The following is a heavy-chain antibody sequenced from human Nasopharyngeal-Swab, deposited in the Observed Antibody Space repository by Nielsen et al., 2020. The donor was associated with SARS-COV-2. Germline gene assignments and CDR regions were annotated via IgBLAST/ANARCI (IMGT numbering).Heavy chain of an antibody. CDR2: IRSKAYGGTT. CDR1: GFTFGDYV. D-gene: IGHD3-3*01. Sequence: GESLKISCTASGFTFGDYVMTWFRQAPGKGLEWVGFIRSKAYGGTTEYAASVKGRFSISRDDSKRIAYLQMNSLKTEDTAVYYCTRGSSYYPDYYFGMDVWGQGTTVTVSS. CDR3: TRGSSYYPDYYFGMDV. V-gene: IGHV3-49*03. J-gene: IGHJ6*02.